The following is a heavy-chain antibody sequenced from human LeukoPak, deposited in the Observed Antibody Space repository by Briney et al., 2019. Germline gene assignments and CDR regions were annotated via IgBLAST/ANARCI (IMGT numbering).Heavy chain of an antibody. D-gene: IGHD6-13*01. Sequence: LRLSCAASGFTFSDYYWSWIRQSAGKGLEWIGRIYSSGSTDYNPSLKSRVTMSVDTSKIQFSLKLTSVTAADTAVYYCARGIVAAPERALDIWGQGTTVTVSS. CDR2: IYSSGST. CDR1: GFTFSDYY. CDR3: ARGIVAAPERALDI. J-gene: IGHJ3*02. V-gene: IGHV4-4*07.